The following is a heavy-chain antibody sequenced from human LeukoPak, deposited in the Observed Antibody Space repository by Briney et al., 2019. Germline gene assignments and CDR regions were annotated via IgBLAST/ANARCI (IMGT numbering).Heavy chain of an antibody. CDR1: GYTFTDYY. V-gene: IGHV1-2*02. Sequence: ASVKVSCKASGYTFTDYYIHWVRQAPGQGLEWMGWIAPNSGDTNYARRFQDRVTMTRDTSISTAYMELSRLKFDDTAVYYCARDIGSGWYWIGGNYWGQGTLVTVSS. CDR2: IAPNSGDT. D-gene: IGHD6-19*01. CDR3: ARDIGSGWYWIGGNY. J-gene: IGHJ4*02.